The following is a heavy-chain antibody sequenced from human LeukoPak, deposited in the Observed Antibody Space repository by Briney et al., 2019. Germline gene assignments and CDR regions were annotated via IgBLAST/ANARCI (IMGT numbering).Heavy chain of an antibody. D-gene: IGHD3-22*01. J-gene: IGHJ4*02. Sequence: GGSLRLSCAAYGFTFSSYAMSWVRQAPGKGLEWVSAISGSGGSTYYADSVKGRFTISRDNSKNTLYLQMNSLRAEDTAVYYCAKWVYDSSGHDYWGQGTLVTVSS. CDR2: ISGSGGST. CDR1: GFTFSSYA. CDR3: AKWVYDSSGHDY. V-gene: IGHV3-23*01.